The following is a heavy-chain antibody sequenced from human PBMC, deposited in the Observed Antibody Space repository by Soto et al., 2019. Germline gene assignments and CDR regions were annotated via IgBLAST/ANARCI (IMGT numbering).Heavy chain of an antibody. V-gene: IGHV4-4*02. Sequence: QVQLQESGPGLVKPSGTLSLTCAVSGGSISTSNWWSWVRQPPGKGLEWIGEVYRTGSTNYNPSLETRLTISVDKAKNQFSLKLTSVTAADTAVYYCASAPATIAAAAIFDCWGQGTLVTVSS. D-gene: IGHD6-13*01. CDR3: ASAPATIAAAAIFDC. CDR1: GGSISTSNW. CDR2: VYRTGST. J-gene: IGHJ4*02.